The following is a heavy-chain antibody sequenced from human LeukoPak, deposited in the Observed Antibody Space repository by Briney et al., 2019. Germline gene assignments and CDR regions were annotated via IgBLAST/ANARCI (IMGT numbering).Heavy chain of an antibody. CDR2: ISGSGRSK. J-gene: IGHJ4*02. D-gene: IGHD2-15*01. Sequence: GGSLRLSCAASGFIFSDYYMTWIRQAPGKGLEWISHISGSGRSKDYATSLKGRFTVSRENAENKLYLHMPNVTVEDTAIYSCARRYLMPATPLHSWGKGTLVTVTS. CDR1: GFIFSDYY. V-gene: IGHV3-11*01. CDR3: ARRYLMPATPLHS.